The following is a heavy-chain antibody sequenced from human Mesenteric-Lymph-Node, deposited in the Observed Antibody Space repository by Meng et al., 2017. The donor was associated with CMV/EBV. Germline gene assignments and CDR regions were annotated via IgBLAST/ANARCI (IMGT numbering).Heavy chain of an antibody. J-gene: IGHJ4*02. CDR2: IKQDGSEK. CDR1: GFTFSDYW. V-gene: IGHV3-7*01. Sequence: GESLKISCAASGFTFSDYWMTWVRQAPGKGLEWVANIKQDGSEKYYVDSVKGRFTISRDNSNNSLFLQMSTLRAEDTAVYYCARRDYDFWGGYSNFDYWGQGIMVTVSS. D-gene: IGHD3-3*01. CDR3: ARRDYDFWGGYSNFDY.